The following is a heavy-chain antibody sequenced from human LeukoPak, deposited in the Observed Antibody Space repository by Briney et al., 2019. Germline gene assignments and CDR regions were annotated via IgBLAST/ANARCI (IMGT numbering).Heavy chain of an antibody. D-gene: IGHD3-9*01. CDR2: INPNSGGT. Sequence: ASVKVSFKASGYTFTGYYMHWVRQAPGQGLEWMGWINPNSGGTNYAQKFQGRVTMTRDTSISTAYMELSRLRSDDTAVYYCARERDYDILTGYYYYYYGMDVWGQGTTVTVSS. CDR1: GYTFTGYY. CDR3: ARERDYDILTGYYYYYYGMDV. J-gene: IGHJ6*02. V-gene: IGHV1-2*02.